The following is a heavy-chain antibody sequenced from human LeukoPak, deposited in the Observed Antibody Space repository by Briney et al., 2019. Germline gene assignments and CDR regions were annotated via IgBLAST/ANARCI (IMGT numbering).Heavy chain of an antibody. CDR3: ARRPSGGWSFDY. V-gene: IGHV4-39*01. CDR1: GGSISTSSYY. Sequence: PSETLSLTCTVSGGSISTSSYYWGWIRQPPGKGLEWIGSIYYSGSTYYNPSLKSRVTTSVDTSKNQFSLKLSSVTAADTAVYYCARRPSGGWSFDYWGQGTLVTVSS. CDR2: IYYSGST. J-gene: IGHJ4*02. D-gene: IGHD2-15*01.